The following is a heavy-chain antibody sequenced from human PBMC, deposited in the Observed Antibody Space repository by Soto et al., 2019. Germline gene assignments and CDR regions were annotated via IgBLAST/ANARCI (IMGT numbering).Heavy chain of an antibody. CDR2: ISWDGGST. Sequence: GGSLRLSCAASGFTFDDYTMHWVRQAPGKGLEWVSLISWDGGSTYYADSVKGRFTISRDNSKNSLYLQMNSLRTEDTALYYCAKSLDSGSNGPGVFDYWGQGTLVTVSS. J-gene: IGHJ4*02. CDR3: AKSLDSGSNGPGVFDY. V-gene: IGHV3-43*01. CDR1: GFTFDDYT. D-gene: IGHD1-1*01.